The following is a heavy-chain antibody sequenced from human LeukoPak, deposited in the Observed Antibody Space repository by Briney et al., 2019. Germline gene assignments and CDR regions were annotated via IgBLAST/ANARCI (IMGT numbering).Heavy chain of an antibody. CDR2: ISAYNGNT. J-gene: IGHJ6*02. D-gene: IGHD3-10*01. CDR3: ASKSISSYYYGMDV. Sequence: ASVKVSCKASGYTFTSYGISWVRQAPGQGLEWMGWISAYNGNTNYAQKLQGRVTMTTDTSTSTAYMELRSLRSDDTAVYYCASKSISSYYYGMDVWGQGTTVTVSS. CDR1: GYTFTSYG. V-gene: IGHV1-18*01.